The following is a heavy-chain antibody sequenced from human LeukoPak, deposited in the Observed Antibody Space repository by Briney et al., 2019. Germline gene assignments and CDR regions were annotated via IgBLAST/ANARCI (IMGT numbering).Heavy chain of an antibody. J-gene: IGHJ5*02. CDR2: IDWDDDK. CDR1: GFSLSTSGMC. V-gene: IGHV2-70*11. CDR3: ARTPSYDSSAFRAFDP. D-gene: IGHD3-22*01. Sequence: SGPTLVNPTETLTLTCTFSGFSLSTSGMCVSWIRQPPGKALEWLARIDWDDDKYYSTSLKTRLTISKDTSKNQVVLTMTNMDPVDTATYYCARTPSYDSSAFRAFDPWGQGTLVTVSS.